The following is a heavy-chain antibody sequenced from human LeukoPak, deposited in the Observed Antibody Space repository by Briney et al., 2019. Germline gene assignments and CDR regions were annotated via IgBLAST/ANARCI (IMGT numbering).Heavy chain of an antibody. Sequence: PGGSLRLSCAASGFTFRNYDMHWVRQFPGRGLEWVSAIGIADDTYYPDSVKGRFTISRENAKNSLYLQMNSLRDGDTAVYYCVRGGIQVSGIDAFDIWGQGIMVTVSS. CDR3: VRGGIQVSGIDAFDI. CDR2: IGIADDT. V-gene: IGHV3-13*01. D-gene: IGHD5/OR15-5a*01. J-gene: IGHJ3*02. CDR1: GFTFRNYD.